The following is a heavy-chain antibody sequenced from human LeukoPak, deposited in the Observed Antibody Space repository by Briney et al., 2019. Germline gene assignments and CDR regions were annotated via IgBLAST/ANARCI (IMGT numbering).Heavy chain of an antibody. CDR3: ARDSYYGDYPENYFDY. CDR1: GFTFSSYS. CDR2: ISSSSSTI. D-gene: IGHD4-17*01. Sequence: PGGSLRLSCAASGFTFSSYSMNWVRQAPGKGLEWVSYISSSSSTIYYADSVKGRFTISRDNAKNSLYLQMNSLRAEDTAVYYCARDSYYGDYPENYFDYWGQGTLVTVSS. J-gene: IGHJ4*02. V-gene: IGHV3-48*04.